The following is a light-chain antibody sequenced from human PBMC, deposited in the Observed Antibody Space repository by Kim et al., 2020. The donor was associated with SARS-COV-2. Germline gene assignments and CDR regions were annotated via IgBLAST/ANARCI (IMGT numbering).Light chain of an antibody. CDR2: DAS. J-gene: IGKJ4*01. CDR3: QQYNNYPLT. V-gene: IGKV1-16*02. CDR1: QGINNY. Sequence: DIQMTQSPSSLSASVGDRVTITCRASQGINNYLAWFQQQPGKAPKSLIYDASSLQSGVPSKFSGSGSGTDFTLTINSLQPEDFATYYYQQYNNYPLTFGGGTKVDIK.